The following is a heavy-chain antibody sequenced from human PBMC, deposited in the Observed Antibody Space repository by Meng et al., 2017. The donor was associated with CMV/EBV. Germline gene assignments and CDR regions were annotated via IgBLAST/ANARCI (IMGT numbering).Heavy chain of an antibody. Sequence: ASVKVSCKASGYTFIGYYMDWVRQAPGQGLEWMGWINPSSGATKYAQKFQDRVTMARDTSISTAYMELNSLRSDDTAVYYCARKLCCSTSCYGMDVWGQGTTVTVSS. V-gene: IGHV1-2*02. J-gene: IGHJ6*02. CDR3: ARKLCCSTSCYGMDV. CDR2: INPSSGAT. D-gene: IGHD2-2*01. CDR1: GYTFIGYY.